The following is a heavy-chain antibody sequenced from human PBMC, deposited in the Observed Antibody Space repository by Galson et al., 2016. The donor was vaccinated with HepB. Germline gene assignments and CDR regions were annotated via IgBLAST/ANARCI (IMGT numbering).Heavy chain of an antibody. Sequence: SLRLSCAASGFTATDYNMNWLRQVPGRGLEWISTITTWDITHYADSVKGRFTMSRDRDRNSVVLQMTGLRVDDTAVYYCAGCVTFSQCSWFRPRGQGTLVSVSS. CDR1: GFTATDYN. J-gene: IGHJ5*02. CDR3: AGCVTFSQCSWFRP. V-gene: IGHV3-69-1*01. D-gene: IGHD2-21*02. CDR2: ITTWDIT.